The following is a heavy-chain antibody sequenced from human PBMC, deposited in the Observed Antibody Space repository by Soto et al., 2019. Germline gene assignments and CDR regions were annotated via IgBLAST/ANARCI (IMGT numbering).Heavy chain of an antibody. Sequence: GGSLRLSCAASGFTFSSYGMHWFRQAPGKGLEWVAVISYDGSNKYYADSVKGRFTISRDNSKNTLYLQMNSLRAEDTAVYYCAKDQDSGSLRFWGQGTLVTVSS. J-gene: IGHJ4*02. CDR3: AKDQDSGSLRF. CDR1: GFTFSSYG. D-gene: IGHD1-26*01. V-gene: IGHV3-30*18. CDR2: ISYDGSNK.